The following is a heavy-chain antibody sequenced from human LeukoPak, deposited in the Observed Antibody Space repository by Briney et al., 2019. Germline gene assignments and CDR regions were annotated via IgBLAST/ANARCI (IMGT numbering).Heavy chain of an antibody. CDR1: GFTFSTYA. CDR2: ISGSGVTT. Sequence: GGSLRLSCAASGFTFSTYATSWVRQAPGKGLEWVSTISGSGVTTYYADSVKGRFIISRDNSKNTLYLQMDSLRAEDTAVYYCAKTTTIFGVAVTFFDYWGQGTLVTVSS. V-gene: IGHV3-23*01. D-gene: IGHD3-3*01. J-gene: IGHJ4*02. CDR3: AKTTTIFGVAVTFFDY.